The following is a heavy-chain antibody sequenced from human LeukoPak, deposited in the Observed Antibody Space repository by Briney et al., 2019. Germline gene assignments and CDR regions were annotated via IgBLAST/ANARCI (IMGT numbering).Heavy chain of an antibody. CDR3: ARVSEIRPPRAFDI. Sequence: ASVKVSCKASGYTFTSYGISWVRQAPGQGLEWMGGIIPIFGTANYAQKFQGRVTITTDESTSTAYMELSSLRSEDTAVYYCARVSEIRPPRAFDIWGQGTMVTVSS. V-gene: IGHV1-69*05. CDR1: GYTFTSYG. J-gene: IGHJ3*02. CDR2: IIPIFGTA. D-gene: IGHD3-16*02.